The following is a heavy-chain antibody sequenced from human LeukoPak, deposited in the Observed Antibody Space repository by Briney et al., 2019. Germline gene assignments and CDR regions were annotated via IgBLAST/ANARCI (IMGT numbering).Heavy chain of an antibody. CDR1: GGTFSSYA. J-gene: IGHJ5*02. CDR3: ASLEYSSSS. Sequence: GASVKVSCKASGGTFSSYAISWVRQAPGQGLEWMGGIIPIFGTANYAQKFQGRVTMTTDTSTSTAYMELRSLRSDDTAVYYCASLEYSSSSWGQGTLVTVSS. V-gene: IGHV1-69*05. D-gene: IGHD6-6*01. CDR2: IIPIFGTA.